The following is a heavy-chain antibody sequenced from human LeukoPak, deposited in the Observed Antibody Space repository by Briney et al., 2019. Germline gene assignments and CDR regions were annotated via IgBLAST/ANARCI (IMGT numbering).Heavy chain of an antibody. D-gene: IGHD5-12*01. Sequence: GGSLRLSCAASNFRAMSWVRQAPGKGLEWVSIIIASSGATVYADSVKGRFTISRDISKNTLYLQMNNLRVEDTAVYYCVKGAYDYIEVAYFDFWGQGILVTVSS. J-gene: IGHJ4*01. CDR1: NFRA. V-gene: IGHV3-23*01. CDR3: VKGAYDYIEVAYFDF. CDR2: IIASSGAT.